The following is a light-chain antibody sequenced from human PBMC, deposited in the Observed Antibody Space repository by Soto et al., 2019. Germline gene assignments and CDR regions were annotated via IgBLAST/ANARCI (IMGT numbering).Light chain of an antibody. CDR3: QQYKSYWT. J-gene: IGKJ1*01. Sequence: DVQMTQSPSTLSASVGDRVTITCRASQSISSWLAWYQQKPGKAPKLLIYKASSLESGVPSRFSGSGSGTEFTLTISSMKPDDFATYYYQQYKSYWTFGERTNVDIQ. CDR2: KAS. V-gene: IGKV1-5*03. CDR1: QSISSW.